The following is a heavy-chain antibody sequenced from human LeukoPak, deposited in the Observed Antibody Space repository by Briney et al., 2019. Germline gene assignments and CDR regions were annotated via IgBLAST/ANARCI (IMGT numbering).Heavy chain of an antibody. V-gene: IGHV3-21*01. J-gene: IGHJ4*02. CDR1: GFTFSSYS. Sequence: KPGGSLRLSCAASGFTFSSYSMNWVRQAPGKGLEWVSSISSSSSYIYCADSVKGRFTISRDNAKNTVYVHMNSLRDEDTAVYYCARGGRYAYFLDYWGQGTLVTVSS. D-gene: IGHD3-16*01. CDR3: ARGGRYAYFLDY. CDR2: ISSSSSYI.